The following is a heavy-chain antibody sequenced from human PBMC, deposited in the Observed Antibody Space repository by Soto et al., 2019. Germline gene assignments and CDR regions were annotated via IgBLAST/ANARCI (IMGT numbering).Heavy chain of an antibody. Sequence: SDTLSLTCAVSGGSISSSNWWSWVRQPPGKGLEWIGEIYHSGSTNYNPSLKSRVTISVDKSKNQFSLKLSSVTAADTAVYYCVGTPGYSSGWYLLFWGQGTLVTVSS. CDR1: GGSISSSNW. D-gene: IGHD6-19*01. J-gene: IGHJ4*02. CDR3: VGTPGYSSGWYLLF. CDR2: IYHSGST. V-gene: IGHV4-4*02.